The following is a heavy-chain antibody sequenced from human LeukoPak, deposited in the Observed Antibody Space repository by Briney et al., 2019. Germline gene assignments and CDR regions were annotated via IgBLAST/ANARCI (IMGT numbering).Heavy chain of an antibody. Sequence: GASVKVSCKASGYSFTGYYMHWVRQAPGQGLEWMGWINPSSGDTNYAQKFQGRVTMTRDTSISTAYMELSRLRSDDTAVYYCARAALPDYSNANWFDPWGQGTLVTVSS. D-gene: IGHD4-11*01. CDR3: ARAALPDYSNANWFDP. CDR1: GYSFTGYY. CDR2: INPSSGDT. V-gene: IGHV1-2*02. J-gene: IGHJ5*02.